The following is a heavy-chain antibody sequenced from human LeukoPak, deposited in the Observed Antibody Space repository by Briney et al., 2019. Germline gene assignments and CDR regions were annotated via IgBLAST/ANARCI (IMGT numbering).Heavy chain of an antibody. D-gene: IGHD2-2*01. Sequence: GASVKVSCKASGGTFSSYAISWVRQAPGQGLEWMGWISAYNGNTNYAQKLQGRVTMTPDTSTSTAYMELRSLRSDDTAMYYCAGRVVPAAGWFVPWGQGTLVTVSS. J-gene: IGHJ5*02. CDR3: AGRVVPAAGWFVP. CDR2: ISAYNGNT. V-gene: IGHV1-18*01. CDR1: GGTFSSYA.